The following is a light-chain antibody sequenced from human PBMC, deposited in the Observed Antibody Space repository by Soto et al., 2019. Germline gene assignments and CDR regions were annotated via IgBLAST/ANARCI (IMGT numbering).Light chain of an antibody. CDR1: QSVSSSY. CDR3: QQYGSSPRT. Sequence: EIVLTQSPGTLSLSPGERATLSCRASQSVSSSYLAWYQQKPGQAPRLLMYGASTRATGIPDRFSGSGSGTDFTLTISRLEPEDFAVYYCQQYGSSPRTLGQGTKVEIK. CDR2: GAS. J-gene: IGKJ1*01. V-gene: IGKV3-20*01.